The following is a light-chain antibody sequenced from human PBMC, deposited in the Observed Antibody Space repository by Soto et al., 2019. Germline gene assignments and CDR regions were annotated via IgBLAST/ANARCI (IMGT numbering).Light chain of an antibody. J-gene: IGKJ1*01. Sequence: DIQMTQSPSSLSASVGERVTITCQASQDISNYLNWYQQKPGKAPKLLIYKASTLKSGVPSRFSGSGSGTEFTLTISSLQPDDFATYYCQHYNSYSEAFGQGTKVDIK. V-gene: IGKV1-5*03. CDR1: QDISNY. CDR3: QHYNSYSEA. CDR2: KAS.